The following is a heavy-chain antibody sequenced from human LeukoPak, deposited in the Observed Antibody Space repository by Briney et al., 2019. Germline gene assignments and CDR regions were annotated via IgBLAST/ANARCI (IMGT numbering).Heavy chain of an antibody. V-gene: IGHV4-31*03. CDR1: GGSLSSGGYF. CDR3: AGSEATTTPPPYGMDV. CDR2: IFYSGST. Sequence: SKTLSLTCTVSGGSLSSGGYFWNWFRQHPGKGLEWIGYIFYSGSTYYNPSLKSRVTISVDTSQNQFSLKLSSVTAADTAVYYCAGSEATTTPPPYGMDVWGQGTTVTVSS. D-gene: IGHD5-12*01. J-gene: IGHJ6*02.